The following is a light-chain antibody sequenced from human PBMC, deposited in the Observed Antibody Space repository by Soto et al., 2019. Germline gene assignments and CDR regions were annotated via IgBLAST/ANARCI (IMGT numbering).Light chain of an antibody. V-gene: IGKV3-20*01. CDR1: QSVSSD. Sequence: MTQSPATLSVSPGERATLSCRASQSVSSDLAWYHQKPGQAPRLLIYGAFSRATGIPDRFSGSGSGTDFTLTISRLEPEDFAVYYCQQYGSSPVTFGQGTKVDIK. CDR2: GAF. J-gene: IGKJ1*01. CDR3: QQYGSSPVT.